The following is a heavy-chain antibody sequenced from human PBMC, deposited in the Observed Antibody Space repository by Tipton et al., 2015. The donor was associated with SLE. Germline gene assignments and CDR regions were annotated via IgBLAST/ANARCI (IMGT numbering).Heavy chain of an antibody. J-gene: IGHJ4*02. CDR3: VPRQVDFDH. CDR2: INSDGSTT. D-gene: IGHD2-15*01. V-gene: IGHV3-74*01. Sequence: GSLRLSCAASGFTFSNYWMHWVRHTPGKGLVWVSRINSDGSTTIYADSVKGRFTISRDNAKNTVYLQMNSLRAEDTAVYYCVPRQVDFDHWGQGSLVTVSS. CDR1: GFTFSNYW.